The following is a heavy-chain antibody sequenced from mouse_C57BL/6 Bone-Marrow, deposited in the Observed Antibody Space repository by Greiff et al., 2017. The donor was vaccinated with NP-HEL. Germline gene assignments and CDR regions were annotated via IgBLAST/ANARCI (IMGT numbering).Heavy chain of an antibody. V-gene: IGHV1-81*01. CDR1: GYTFTSYG. CDR2: IYPRSGNT. J-gene: IGHJ2*01. CDR3: ARSRITTVVDY. Sequence: VQVVESGAELARPGASVKLSCKASGYTFTSYGISWVKQRTGQGLEWIGEIYPRSGNTYYNEKFKGKATLTADKSSSTAYMELRSLTSEDSAVYFCARSRITTVVDYWGQGTTLTVSS. D-gene: IGHD1-1*01.